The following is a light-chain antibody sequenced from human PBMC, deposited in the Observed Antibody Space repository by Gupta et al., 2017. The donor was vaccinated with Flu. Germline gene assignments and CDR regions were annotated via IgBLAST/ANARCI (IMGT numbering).Light chain of an antibody. V-gene: IGKV2-28*01. J-gene: IGKJ5*01. CDR3: MQAKQFPNYT. Sequence: NPGEPPSISCRSSQSLLHSNGSTYLPWSVQERGRSPQLLIYRIPNHLSGAPDRFSDSGSGSHFPLQISWVEVEDVGVYYCMQAKQFPNYTFGQGTPMEIK. CDR2: RIP. CDR1: QSLLHSNGSTY.